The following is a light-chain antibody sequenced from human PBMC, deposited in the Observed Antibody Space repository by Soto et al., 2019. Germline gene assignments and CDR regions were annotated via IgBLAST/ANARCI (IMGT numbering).Light chain of an antibody. Sequence: DIVMTQSPLSLSVTLGEPASISCRSSQSLLHRNGYNYLDWYLQKPGQPPQLLIYSGSNRASWVPDRFSGSGSGTDFTLKISRVEAEDVGVYYCMQALQPPPYTFGQGTKLEIK. V-gene: IGKV2-28*01. CDR3: MQALQPPPYT. CDR1: QSLLHRNGYNY. CDR2: SGS. J-gene: IGKJ2*01.